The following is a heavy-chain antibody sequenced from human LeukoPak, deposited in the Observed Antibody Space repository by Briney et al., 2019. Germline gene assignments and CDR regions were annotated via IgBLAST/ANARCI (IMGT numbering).Heavy chain of an antibody. CDR1: GFTFSSYS. J-gene: IGHJ4*02. D-gene: IGHD6-13*01. Sequence: GGSLRLSCAASGFTFSSYSMNWVRQAPGKGLEWVSPISSSSSYIYYADSVKGRFTISRDNSKNTLYLQMNSLRAEDTAVYYCAKWASIAAAGFDYWGQGTLVTVSS. CDR3: AKWASIAAAGFDY. V-gene: IGHV3-21*04. CDR2: ISSSSSYI.